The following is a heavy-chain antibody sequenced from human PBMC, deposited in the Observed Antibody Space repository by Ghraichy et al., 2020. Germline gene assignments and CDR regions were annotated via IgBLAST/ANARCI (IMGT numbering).Heavy chain of an antibody. CDR1: GGSISSYY. D-gene: IGHD3-22*01. Sequence: SETLSLTCTVSGGSISSYYWSWIRQPAGKGLEWIGRIYTSGSTNYNPSLKSRVTMSVDTSKNQFSLKLSSVTAADTAVYYCARGISGSETWVIHFMNWFDPWGQGTLVTVSS. CDR2: IYTSGST. CDR3: ARGISGSETWVIHFMNWFDP. J-gene: IGHJ5*02. V-gene: IGHV4-4*07.